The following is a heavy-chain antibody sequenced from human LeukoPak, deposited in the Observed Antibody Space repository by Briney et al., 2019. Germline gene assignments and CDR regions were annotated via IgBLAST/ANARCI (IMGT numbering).Heavy chain of an antibody. J-gene: IGHJ4*02. D-gene: IGHD3-10*01. Sequence: PPETLSLTCTVSGGSISSHYWSWIRQPPGKGLEWIGYIYYSGSTNYNPSLKSRVTISVDTSKNQFSLKLSSVTAADTAVYYCARGLILRSGSYYEYWGQGTLVTVSS. CDR3: ARGLILRSGSYYEY. V-gene: IGHV4-59*11. CDR2: IYYSGST. CDR1: GGSISSHY.